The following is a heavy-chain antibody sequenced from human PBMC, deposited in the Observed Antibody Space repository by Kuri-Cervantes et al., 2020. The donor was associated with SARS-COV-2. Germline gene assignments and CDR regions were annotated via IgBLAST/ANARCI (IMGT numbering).Heavy chain of an antibody. CDR2: INSDGSST. V-gene: IGHV3-74*01. Sequence: GGSLRLSCAASGFTFSSYWMHWVRQAPGKGLVWVSRINSDGSSTSYADSVKGRFTISRDNAKDTLYLQMNSLRAEDTAVYYCARDRTILDYFDYWGQGTLVTVSS. CDR3: ARDRTILDYFDY. D-gene: IGHD3-9*01. CDR1: GFTFSSYW. J-gene: IGHJ4*02.